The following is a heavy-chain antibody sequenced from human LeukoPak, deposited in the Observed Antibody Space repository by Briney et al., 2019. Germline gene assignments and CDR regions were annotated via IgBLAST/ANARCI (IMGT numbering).Heavy chain of an antibody. CDR1: GYTFTSYA. CDR3: ARKGALGSSGYYLDY. CDR2: INAGNGNT. J-gene: IGHJ4*02. V-gene: IGHV1-3*01. Sequence: ASVKVSCKASGYTFTSYAMHWVRQAPGQRLEWMGWINAGNGNTKYSQKFQGRVTITRDTSASTAYMELSSLRSEDTAVYYCARKGALGSSGYYLDYWGQGTLVTVSS. D-gene: IGHD3-22*01.